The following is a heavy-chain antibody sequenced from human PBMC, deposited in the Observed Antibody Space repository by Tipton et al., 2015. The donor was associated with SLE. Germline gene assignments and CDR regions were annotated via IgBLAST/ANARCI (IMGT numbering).Heavy chain of an antibody. CDR2: SYYSRST. CDR1: GGSLNIEYYF. J-gene: IGHJ3*02. V-gene: IGHV4-31*03. Sequence: TLSLTCTVSGGSLNIEYYFWSWFRQSPGKDMEWIGYSYYSRSTYYHPSLKSRVTISIDTSKNQFSLRMRSMTAADTALYYCVRTVSETNGGSFDGFDIWGQGTLVTVSS. D-gene: IGHD2-8*01. CDR3: VRTVSETNGGSFDGFDI.